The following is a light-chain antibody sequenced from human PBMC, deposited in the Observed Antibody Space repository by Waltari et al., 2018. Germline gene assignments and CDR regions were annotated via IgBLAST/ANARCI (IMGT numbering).Light chain of an antibody. V-gene: IGKV3-11*01. J-gene: IGKJ5*01. CDR2: DAS. Sequence: EVVLTQSPVTLSLSPGERATLSCRASQSVGKFLAWYQKKPGQAPRLLIYDASNRATGIPGTFSGSGSGTDFTLTISSGQPEDFALYFCQQRSDWPPSITFGQGTRLEI. CDR3: QQRSDWPPSIT. CDR1: QSVGKF.